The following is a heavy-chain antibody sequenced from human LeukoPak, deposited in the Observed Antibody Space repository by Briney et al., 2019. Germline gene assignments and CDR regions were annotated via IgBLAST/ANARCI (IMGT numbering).Heavy chain of an antibody. V-gene: IGHV3-7*01. D-gene: IGHD2-15*01. CDR1: GFTFSSYW. Sequence: GGSLRLSCAASGFTFSSYWMSWVRQAPGKGLEWVANIKQDGSEKYYVDSVKGRFTISRDNSKNTLYLQMNSLRAEDTAVYYCARDAVVVVAATPFYWGQGTLVTVSS. CDR2: IKQDGSEK. J-gene: IGHJ4*02. CDR3: ARDAVVVVAATPFY.